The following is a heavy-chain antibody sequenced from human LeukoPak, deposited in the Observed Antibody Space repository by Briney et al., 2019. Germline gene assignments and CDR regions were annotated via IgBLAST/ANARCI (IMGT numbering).Heavy chain of an antibody. CDR3: AREVSYFDY. CDR2: IKQDGSEK. D-gene: IGHD6-6*01. J-gene: IGHJ4*02. CDR1: GFTFSSNW. V-gene: IGHV3-7*03. Sequence: PGGSLRLSCAASGFTFSSNWMSWVRQAPGKGLEWVANIKQDGSEKYYVDSVKGRFTISRDNAKNSLYLQMTSLRAEDTAVYYCAREVSYFDYWGQGTLVTVSS.